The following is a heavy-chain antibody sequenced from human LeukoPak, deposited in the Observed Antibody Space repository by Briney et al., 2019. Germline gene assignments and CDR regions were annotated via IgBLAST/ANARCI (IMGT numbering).Heavy chain of an antibody. Sequence: ASVKVSCKASGYTFTAYYVHWVRQAPGQGLEWMGWITPNRGGTKYAQKFQGRVTMTRDTSISTAYMELSGLRSDDTAVYYCARNHLVGATDTDAFDIWGQGTMVTVSS. CDR1: GYTFTAYY. D-gene: IGHD1-26*01. CDR2: ITPNRGGT. J-gene: IGHJ3*02. V-gene: IGHV1-2*02. CDR3: ARNHLVGATDTDAFDI.